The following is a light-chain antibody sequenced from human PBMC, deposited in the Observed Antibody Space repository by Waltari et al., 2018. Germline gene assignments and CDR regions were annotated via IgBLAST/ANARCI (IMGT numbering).Light chain of an antibody. CDR3: QSADSITTFEV. J-gene: IGLJ3*02. CDR1: TLPTQY. CDR2: KDT. V-gene: IGLV3-25*03. Sequence: SFELTQPPSVSVSPGQTASITCSGETLPTQYTYWYQQKAGQAPVLVIFKDTERPSGSPERFAGSSSGTVVTLTITGVRTEDEADYYCQSADSITTFEVFGGGTKLTVL.